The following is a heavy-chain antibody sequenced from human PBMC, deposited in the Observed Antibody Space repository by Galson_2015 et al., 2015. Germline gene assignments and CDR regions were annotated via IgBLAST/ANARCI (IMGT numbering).Heavy chain of an antibody. V-gene: IGHV3-23*01. Sequence: SLRLSCAASEFTFSSYAMNWVRQAPGKGLEWVSGTRTIGDGYAESVKGRFTISRDNSRNTLYLQMNSLRAEDTAVYYCAKWTYNYFDYWGQGTLVTVSS. CDR3: AKWTYNYFDY. CDR1: EFTFSSYA. D-gene: IGHD3/OR15-3a*01. CDR2: TRTIGDG. J-gene: IGHJ4*02.